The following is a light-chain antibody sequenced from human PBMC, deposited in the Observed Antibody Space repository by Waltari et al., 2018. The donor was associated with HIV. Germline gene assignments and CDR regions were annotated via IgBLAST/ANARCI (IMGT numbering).Light chain of an antibody. V-gene: IGLV2-23*02. CDR2: EVS. J-gene: IGLJ2*01. Sequence: QSALTQPASVSGSPGQSITIPCTRPSSAVAPYKLVSWYQQHPGKAPKLMIYEVSKRPSGVSDRSSGSKSGDTASLTISGLQAEDEADYYCCSYVSNVIFGGGTKLTVL. CDR1: SSAVAPYKL. CDR3: CSYVSNVI.